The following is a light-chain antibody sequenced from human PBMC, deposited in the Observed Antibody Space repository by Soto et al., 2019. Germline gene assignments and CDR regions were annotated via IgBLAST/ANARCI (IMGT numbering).Light chain of an antibody. CDR1: QSLSSSY. CDR2: GAS. J-gene: IGKJ2*01. Sequence: EIVLTQSPGTLSLSPGERATLSCRASQSLSSSYLAWYQQKPGQAPRLLIYGASSRATGIPDRLSGSGSGTDFTLTISRLEPEDFAVYYCQQSGSSPPYTFGQGTKLEIK. CDR3: QQSGSSPPYT. V-gene: IGKV3-20*01.